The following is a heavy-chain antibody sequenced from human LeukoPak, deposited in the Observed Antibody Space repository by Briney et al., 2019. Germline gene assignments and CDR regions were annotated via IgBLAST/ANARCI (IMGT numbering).Heavy chain of an antibody. CDR3: ARGGAGPAAICWFDP. J-gene: IGHJ5*02. D-gene: IGHD2-2*01. CDR2: INHSGST. V-gene: IGHV4-34*01. Sequence: SETLSLTCAVYGGSFSGYYWSWIRQPPGKGLEWIGEINHSGSTNYNPSLKSRVTISVDTSKNQFSLKLSSATAADTAVYYCARGGAGPAAICWFDPWGQGTLVTVSS. CDR1: GGSFSGYY.